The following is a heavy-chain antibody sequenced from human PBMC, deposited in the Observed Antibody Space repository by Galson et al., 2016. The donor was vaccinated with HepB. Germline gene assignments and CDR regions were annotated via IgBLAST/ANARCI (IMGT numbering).Heavy chain of an antibody. D-gene: IGHD1-1*01. CDR2: INNDGSST. J-gene: IGHJ6*02. CDR3: TTGGGNWVLGMDV. V-gene: IGHV3-74*01. CDR1: RFTFSSYW. Sequence: SLRLSCAASRFTFSSYWMYWVRQAPGKGLVWVSRINNDGSSTSYADSVKGRFTISRDNAKNALYLQMNSLKTEDTAVYYCTTGGGNWVLGMDVWGQATTVTVSS.